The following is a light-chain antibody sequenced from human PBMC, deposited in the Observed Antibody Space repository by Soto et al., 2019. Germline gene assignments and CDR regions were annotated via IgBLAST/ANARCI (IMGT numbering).Light chain of an antibody. J-gene: IGLJ1*01. CDR1: SSDIGNYDF. Sequence: QSALTQPASVSGSPGQSITISCTGTSSDIGNYDFVSWYQQVPGTAPKAMIYEVSSRPSGVSNRFSGSKSGNTASLTISGLQAEDEAYYYCSSYTSSSTLVFGTGTKLTVL. CDR2: EVS. CDR3: SSYTSSSTLV. V-gene: IGLV2-14*01.